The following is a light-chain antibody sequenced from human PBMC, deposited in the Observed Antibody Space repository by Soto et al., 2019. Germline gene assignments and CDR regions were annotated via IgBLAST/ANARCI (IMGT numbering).Light chain of an antibody. V-gene: IGKV4-1*01. CDR3: QQYYSSPTWT. Sequence: DIVMTQSPDSLAVSLGERATINCKSSQNILYSSNNKNYLAWYQQRPGQPPKLLIYWASTRESGVPGRFSGSGSVIDFTLTISSLQAEDVAVYHWQQYYSSPTWTFGQGTKVEIK. CDR1: QNILYSSNNKNY. J-gene: IGKJ1*01. CDR2: WAS.